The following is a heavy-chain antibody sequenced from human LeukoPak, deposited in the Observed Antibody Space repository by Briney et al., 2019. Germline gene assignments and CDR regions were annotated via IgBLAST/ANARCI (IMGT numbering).Heavy chain of an antibody. CDR3: ARDSWRGSLYYYDSSDHDY. D-gene: IGHD3-22*01. CDR2: INCNGGST. Sequence: GGSLRLSCAASGFTFYDYGMSWVRQAPGKGLEWVSGINCNGGSTGYADSVKGRFTISSDNAKNSLYLQMNSLSAEDTALYYCARDSWRGSLYYYDSSDHDYWGQGTLVTVSS. CDR1: GFTFYDYG. J-gene: IGHJ4*02. V-gene: IGHV3-20*04.